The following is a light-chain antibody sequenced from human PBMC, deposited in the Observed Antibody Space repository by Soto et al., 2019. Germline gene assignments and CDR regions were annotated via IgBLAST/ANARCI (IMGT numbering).Light chain of an antibody. CDR1: QTISSW. CDR2: KAS. V-gene: IGKV1-5*03. J-gene: IGKJ1*01. CDR3: QHYNSYSEA. Sequence: DIQVTQSPSTLSVSLGDSVTITCRASQTISSWLAWYKQEPGKAPKRLIYKASTLKSGVPSRGSGSGAVTEFTLTISSLKPDDFETYYCQHYNSYSEAFGQGTNVDI.